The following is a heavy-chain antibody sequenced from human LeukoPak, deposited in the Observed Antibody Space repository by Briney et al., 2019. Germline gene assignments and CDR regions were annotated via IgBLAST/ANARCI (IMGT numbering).Heavy chain of an antibody. CDR3: VRGGGSFDS. D-gene: IGHD3-16*01. CDR1: GFTFSGFW. J-gene: IGHJ4*02. V-gene: IGHV3-7*04. Sequence: GGSLRLSCAASGFTFSGFWMSWVRQAPTKGLEWVSDIKYDGGDKRYVDSVKGRFTVSRDNANNSLYLQMNSRRAEDTAVYYCVRGGGSFDSWGQGTLVTVSS. CDR2: IKYDGGDK.